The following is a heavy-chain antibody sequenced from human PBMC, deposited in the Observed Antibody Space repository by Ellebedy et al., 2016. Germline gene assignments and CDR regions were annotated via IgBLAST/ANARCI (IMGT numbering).Heavy chain of an antibody. D-gene: IGHD4-17*01. CDR3: ARGRGEHFY. Sequence: ASVKVSXXTSGYRFSGYGISWVRQTPGQGLEWVGWVSTYNTHAQSAQKFQGRVSFTTDPSTATAYMELRSLKPDDGAIYYCARGRGEHFYWGQGTLLTVSS. V-gene: IGHV1-18*04. CDR1: GYRFSGYG. CDR2: VSTYNTHA. J-gene: IGHJ1*01.